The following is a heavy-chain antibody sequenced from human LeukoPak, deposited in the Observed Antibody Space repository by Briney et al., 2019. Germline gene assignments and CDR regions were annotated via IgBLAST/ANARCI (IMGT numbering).Heavy chain of an antibody. Sequence: GSLRLSCAASGFTFSSYAMSWVRQAPGKGLEWIGSIYYSGSTYNNPSLKSRVTMSVDTSKNQFSLVLNSVTAADTAVYYCARTGYCSSASCSVVKQWLVRVYFDYWGQGTLVTVSS. V-gene: IGHV4-39*01. CDR2: IYYSGST. CDR1: GFTFSSYA. CDR3: ARTGYCSSASCSVVKQWLVRVYFDY. J-gene: IGHJ4*02. D-gene: IGHD2-2*01.